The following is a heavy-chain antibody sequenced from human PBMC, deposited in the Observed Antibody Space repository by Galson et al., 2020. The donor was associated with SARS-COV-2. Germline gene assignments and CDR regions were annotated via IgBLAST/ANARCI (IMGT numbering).Heavy chain of an antibody. V-gene: IGHV4-39*01. Sequence: SETLSLTCIVSGGSISSSGSYWGWIRQPPGKGLEWIGSIYYSVSTYYNPSLKSRLTISVDTSKNQFSPKLSSVTAADTAVYYCARQDCGGDCYLTIGDDAFDIWGQGTLVTVSS. D-gene: IGHD2-21*02. CDR2: IYYSVST. J-gene: IGHJ3*02. CDR3: ARQDCGGDCYLTIGDDAFDI. CDR1: GGSISSSGSY.